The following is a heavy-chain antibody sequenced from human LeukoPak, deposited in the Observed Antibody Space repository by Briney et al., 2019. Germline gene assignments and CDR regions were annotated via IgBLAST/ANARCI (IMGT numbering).Heavy chain of an antibody. CDR1: GFTFSSYA. V-gene: IGHV3-30*01. D-gene: IGHD3-10*01. CDR2: ISYDGSNK. Sequence: PGKSLRLSCAASGFTFSSYAMHWVRQAPGKGLEWVAVISYDGSNKYYADSVKGRFTISRDNSKDTLYLQMNSLRAEDTAVYYCARGSMVRGVISDNWFDPWGQGTLVTVSS. CDR3: ARGSMVRGVISDNWFDP. J-gene: IGHJ5*02.